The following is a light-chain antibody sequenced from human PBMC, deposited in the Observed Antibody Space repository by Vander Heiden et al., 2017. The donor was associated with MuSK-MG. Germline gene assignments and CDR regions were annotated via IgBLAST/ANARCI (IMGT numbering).Light chain of an antibody. CDR2: KAS. CDR1: QSISSW. V-gene: IGKV1-5*03. CDR3: QQENSYPYT. Sequence: DIQMTPSPSTLSASVGDRVTITCRASQSISSWLAWYQQKPGKAPKLLIYKASSLESGVPSRFSGSGSGTEFTLTISSLQPDDFATYYCQQENSYPYTFGQGTKMEIK. J-gene: IGKJ2*01.